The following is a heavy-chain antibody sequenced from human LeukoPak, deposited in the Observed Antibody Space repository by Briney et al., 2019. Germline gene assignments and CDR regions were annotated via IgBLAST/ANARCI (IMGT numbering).Heavy chain of an antibody. V-gene: IGHV3-7*01. CDR1: GFPFSNYW. CDR3: ARGRGSSE. D-gene: IGHD5-24*01. J-gene: IGHJ4*02. CDR2: IKQDGSEK. Sequence: GGSLRLSCAASGFPFSNYWMNWVRQAPGKGLEWVANIKQDGSEKYYVDSVRGRFTISRDNAKNSLYLQMNSLRAEDTAVYYCARGRGSSEWGQGTLVTVSS.